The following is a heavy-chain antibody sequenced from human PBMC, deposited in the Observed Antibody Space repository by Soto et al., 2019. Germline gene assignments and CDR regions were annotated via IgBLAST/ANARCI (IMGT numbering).Heavy chain of an antibody. D-gene: IGHD3-22*01. CDR2: ISAYNGNT. Sequence: QVQLVQSGPEVKKPGASVNVSCKASGYTFTSYGISWVRQAPGQGLEWMGWISAYNGNTNYAQKLQGRVTMTTDTSTSTAYMELRSLRSDDTAVYYCARGRYYYDSSGYYPPVKDYLGQGTLVTVSS. CDR1: GYTFTSYG. J-gene: IGHJ4*02. V-gene: IGHV1-18*01. CDR3: ARGRYYYDSSGYYPPVKDY.